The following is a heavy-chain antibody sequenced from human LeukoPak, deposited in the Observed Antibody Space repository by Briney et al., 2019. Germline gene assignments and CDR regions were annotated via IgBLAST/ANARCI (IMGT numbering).Heavy chain of an antibody. CDR1: GFTFSSYA. Sequence: PGGSLRLSCAASGFTFSSYAMSWVRQAPGKGLEWVSAISGSGGSTYYADSVKGRFTISRGNSKNTLYLQMNSLRAEDTAVYYCARARLLVRGVGSPTAYGMDVWGQGTTVTVSS. CDR3: ARARLLVRGVGSPTAYGMDV. D-gene: IGHD3-10*01. J-gene: IGHJ6*02. V-gene: IGHV3-23*01. CDR2: ISGSGGST.